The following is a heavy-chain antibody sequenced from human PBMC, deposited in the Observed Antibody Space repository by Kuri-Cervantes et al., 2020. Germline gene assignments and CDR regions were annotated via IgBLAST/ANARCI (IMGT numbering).Heavy chain of an antibody. CDR2: MNPNSGNT. CDR1: GYTLTELS. D-gene: IGHD3-16*01. V-gene: IGHV1-8*01. J-gene: IGHJ4*02. CDR3: ARGAQITFGGVTPHY. Sequence: ASVKVSCKVSGYTLTELSMHWVRQATGQGLEWMGWMNPNSGNTGYAQKFQGRVTMTRNTSISTAYMELSSLRSEDTAVYYCARGAQITFGGVTPHYWGQGTLVTVSS.